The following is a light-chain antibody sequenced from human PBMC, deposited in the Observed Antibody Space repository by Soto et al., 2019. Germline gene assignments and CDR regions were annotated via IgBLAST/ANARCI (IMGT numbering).Light chain of an antibody. CDR2: DVS. CDR3: QQYFSYPLT. J-gene: IGKJ4*01. CDR1: QSPDTW. V-gene: IGKV1-5*01. Sequence: DIQMTQSPSTLSASVGDRVIITCRASQSPDTWMAWYQHKPGTAPVLLIYDVSKLESGVPSRFSVRASGTESTLAITSLQPDDFATYYCQQYFSYPLTFGGGTKVEIK.